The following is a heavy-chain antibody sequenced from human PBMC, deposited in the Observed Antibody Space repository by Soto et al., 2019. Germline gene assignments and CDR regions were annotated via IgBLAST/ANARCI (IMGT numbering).Heavy chain of an antibody. V-gene: IGHV4-38-2*01. CDR2: IYHTGNA. Sequence: PSETLSLTCAVSGDSVSSSHWWSWIRQPPGEGLEWIGSIYHTGNAYYNPSLKSRVTISVDTSKNQFSLKLTSVTAADAALYYCARDFFDSSDYTTNWFDPWGQGTLVTVSS. CDR1: GDSVSSSHW. D-gene: IGHD3-22*01. J-gene: IGHJ5*02. CDR3: ARDFFDSSDYTTNWFDP.